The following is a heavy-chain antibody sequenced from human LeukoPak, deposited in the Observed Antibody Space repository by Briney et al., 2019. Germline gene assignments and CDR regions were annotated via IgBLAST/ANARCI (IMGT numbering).Heavy chain of an antibody. CDR2: INYSGST. D-gene: IGHD6-13*01. CDR1: GGSISNTFYY. CDR3: ARQGIAAAGRIPNYYYYMDV. Sequence: SETLSLTCTVSGGSISNTFYYWGWIRQPPGKGLEWIGSINYSGSTYYNPSLKSRVTISVDTSKNQFSLKLSSVTAADTAVYYCARQGIAAAGRIPNYYYYMDVWGKGTTVTISS. J-gene: IGHJ6*03. V-gene: IGHV4-39*01.